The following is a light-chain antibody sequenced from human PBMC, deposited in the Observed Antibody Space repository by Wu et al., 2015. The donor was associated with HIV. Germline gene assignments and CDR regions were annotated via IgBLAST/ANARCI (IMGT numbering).Light chain of an antibody. Sequence: EIVLTQSPGTLSLSPGERATLSCRASQSVSSNYFTWYQQKPGQAPRVLIYDVSSRATGIPDRFSGSGSGTDYTLTISRLEPEGFAVYYCQQYGFSPITFGQGTRLEIK. CDR1: QSVSSNY. CDR3: QQYGFSPIT. J-gene: IGKJ5*01. CDR2: DVS. V-gene: IGKV3-20*01.